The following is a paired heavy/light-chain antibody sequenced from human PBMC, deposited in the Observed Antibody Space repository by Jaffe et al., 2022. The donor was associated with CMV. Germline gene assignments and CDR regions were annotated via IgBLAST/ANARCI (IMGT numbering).Light chain of an antibody. CDR2: GVN. CDR1: SSDIGTYSH. Sequence: HSALTQPASVSGSPGQSITISCTGTSSDIGTYSHVSWYQKYPDKAPTLLLFGVNKRPSGISIRFSGSKSDNTASLTISGLQAEDEADYFCCSYAGDGISWVFGGGTKVTV. CDR3: CSYAGDGISWV. J-gene: IGLJ3*02. V-gene: IGLV2-23*02.
Heavy chain of an antibody. Sequence: EVQLVQSGAEVKKSGESLKISCKASGYSFTTYWIGWVRQMPGKGLDWMGIIYPGDSATRDSPSFLGQVTMSVDKSSSTAYLQWSSLKASDTGIYYCVRYDSAYEYLDSWGQGTLVTVSS. J-gene: IGHJ5*01. CDR2: IYPGDSAT. V-gene: IGHV5-51*01. CDR3: VRYDSAYEYLDS. CDR1: GYSFTTYW. D-gene: IGHD3-16*01.